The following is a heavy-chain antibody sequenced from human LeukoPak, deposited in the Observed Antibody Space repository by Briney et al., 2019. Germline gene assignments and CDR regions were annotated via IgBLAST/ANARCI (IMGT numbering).Heavy chain of an antibody. Sequence: PGESLKISCKGSGYSFTSYWIGWVRQMPGKGLEWMGIIYPGDSDTKYSPSFQGQVTISADKSISTAYLQWNSLKASDTAIYYCARHPSAWFGAMDVWGQGTTVTVSS. D-gene: IGHD3-16*01. CDR2: IYPGDSDT. CDR1: GYSFTSYW. CDR3: ARHPSAWFGAMDV. V-gene: IGHV5-51*01. J-gene: IGHJ6*02.